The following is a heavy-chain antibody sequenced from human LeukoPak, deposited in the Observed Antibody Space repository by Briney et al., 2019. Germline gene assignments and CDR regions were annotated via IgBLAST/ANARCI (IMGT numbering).Heavy chain of an antibody. V-gene: IGHV3-21*01. D-gene: IGHD6-19*01. J-gene: IGHJ4*02. CDR2: ISSDSRYF. Sequence: PGGSLRLSCAASGFSFNTYSMNWVRQAPGKGLEWVSSISSDSRYFYYADSVKGRFTIYRDNAENSLYLQMNSLRTEDTAIYYCASQPVAAPFDYWGQGTLVTVSS. CDR3: ASQPVAAPFDY. CDR1: GFSFNTYS.